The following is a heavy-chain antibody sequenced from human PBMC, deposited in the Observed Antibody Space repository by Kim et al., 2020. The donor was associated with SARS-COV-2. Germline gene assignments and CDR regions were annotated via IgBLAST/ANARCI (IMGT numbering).Heavy chain of an antibody. V-gene: IGHV3-48*04. D-gene: IGHD6-13*01. J-gene: IGHJ6*02. CDR1: GFTFSSYS. CDR3: ASLRVEQDYYYGMDV. CDR2: ISSSSSTI. Sequence: GGSLRLSCAASGFTFSSYSMNWVRQAPGKGLEWVSYISSSSSTIYYADSVKGRFTISRDNAKNSLYLQMNSLRAEDTAVYYCASLRVEQDYYYGMDVWGQGTTVTVSS.